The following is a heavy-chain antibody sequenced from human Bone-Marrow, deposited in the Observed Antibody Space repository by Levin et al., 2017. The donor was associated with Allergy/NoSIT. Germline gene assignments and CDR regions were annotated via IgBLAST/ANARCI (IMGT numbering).Heavy chain of an antibody. CDR3: ARDRHCISNTCYGA. Sequence: LSLPCAVSGFPVRNNFMIWYRPAPGKGLEWVSLIYSGGGVYYADSVKGRFTISRDSSKNTLYLQMNSLRAEDTAVYYCARDRHCISNTCYGAWGQGTLVTVSS. J-gene: IGHJ5*02. V-gene: IGHV3-53*01. CDR1: GFPVRNNF. D-gene: IGHD2/OR15-2a*01. CDR2: IYSGGGV.